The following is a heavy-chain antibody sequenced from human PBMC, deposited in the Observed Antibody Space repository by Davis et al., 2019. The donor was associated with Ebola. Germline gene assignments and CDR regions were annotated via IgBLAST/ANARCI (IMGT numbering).Heavy chain of an antibody. J-gene: IGHJ3*02. CDR3: AKDRYYSGTFDAFDI. V-gene: IGHV1-18*01. CDR2: INPYNGHT. D-gene: IGHD1-26*01. CDR1: GYTFSSYA. Sequence: ASVKVSCKASGYTFSSYAINWVRQAPGQGLEWMGWINPYNGHTSYSQNLQGRVTMTADTSTNTAYMELSSLRSDDTGMYFCAKDRYYSGTFDAFDIWGQGTMLTVSS.